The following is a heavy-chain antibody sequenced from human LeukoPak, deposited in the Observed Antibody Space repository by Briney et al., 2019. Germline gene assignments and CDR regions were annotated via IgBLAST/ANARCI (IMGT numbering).Heavy chain of an antibody. D-gene: IGHD5-24*01. J-gene: IGHJ4*02. CDR2: TRGDGGST. Sequence: PGGSLRLSCAASGFSFDDYAMHWVRQAPGKGLEWVSLTRGDGGSTYYADAVKGRFTISRDNSKKSLYLQMDSLGTEDTALYYCAKTRRDGYTYDYWGQGILVTVSS. CDR3: AKTRRDGYTYDY. CDR1: GFSFDDYA. V-gene: IGHV3-43*02.